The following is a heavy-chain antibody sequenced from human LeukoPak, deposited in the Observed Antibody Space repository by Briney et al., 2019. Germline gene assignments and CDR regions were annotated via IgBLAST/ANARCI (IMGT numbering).Heavy chain of an antibody. Sequence: GGSLRLSCAASGFTFSSYSMNWVRQAPGKGLEWVSSISSSSSYIYYADSVKGRFTISRDNAKNSMYLQMNSLRAEDQAVYYCARDFLDIVVVVAAMADNWFDPWGQGTLVTVSS. D-gene: IGHD2-15*01. CDR1: GFTFSSYS. CDR3: ARDFLDIVVVVAAMADNWFDP. CDR2: ISSSSSYI. V-gene: IGHV3-21*01. J-gene: IGHJ5*02.